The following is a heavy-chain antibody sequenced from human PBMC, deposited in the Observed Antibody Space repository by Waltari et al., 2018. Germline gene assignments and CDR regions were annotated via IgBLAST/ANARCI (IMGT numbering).Heavy chain of an antibody. CDR3: TTWGSLMSD. CDR2: IKSKTDGGTA. Sequence: EVQLVESGGGLVKPGESLRLSCAASGFTFSYAWMNWVRQAPGEGLGWVGRIKSKTDGGTADYSAPVKGRFTISRDDSKNTLYLQMNSLETEDTAVYYCTTWGSLMSDWGQGTLVTVSS. J-gene: IGHJ4*02. D-gene: IGHD3-16*01. V-gene: IGHV3-15*01. CDR1: GFTFSYAW.